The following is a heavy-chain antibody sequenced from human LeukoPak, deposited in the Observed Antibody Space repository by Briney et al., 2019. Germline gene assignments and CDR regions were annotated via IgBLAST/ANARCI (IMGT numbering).Heavy chain of an antibody. D-gene: IGHD1-26*01. V-gene: IGHV3-30*02. CDR2: IQYDGSNE. CDR1: AFIFRSYG. Sequence: GGSLRLSCAASAFIFRSYGMHWVRQAPGKGLEWVAYIQYDGSNEQYTDSVKGRFTISRDNSKNTLYLQMNSLRAEDTAVYYCAKGRGWEASYYYYYMDVWGKGTTVTISS. J-gene: IGHJ6*03. CDR3: AKGRGWEASYYYYYMDV.